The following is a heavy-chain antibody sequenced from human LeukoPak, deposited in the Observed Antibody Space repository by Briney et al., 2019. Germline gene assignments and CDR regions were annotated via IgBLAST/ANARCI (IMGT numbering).Heavy chain of an antibody. Sequence: ASVKVSCKASGYTFTSYDINWVRQATGQGLEWMGWMNPNSGNAGYAQKFQGRLTMTMKTSISTAYMELSSLRSEDTAVYYCARGQHHYDGCGSSYSFDDWGQGTLVTVSS. CDR2: MNPNSGNA. D-gene: IGHD3-16*01. J-gene: IGHJ4*02. CDR3: ARGQHHYDGCGSSYSFDD. V-gene: IGHV1-8*01. CDR1: GYTFTSYD.